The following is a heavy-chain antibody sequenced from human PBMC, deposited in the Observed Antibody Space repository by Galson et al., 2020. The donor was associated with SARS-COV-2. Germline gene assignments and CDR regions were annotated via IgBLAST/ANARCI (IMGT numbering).Heavy chain of an antibody. D-gene: IGHD1-26*01. Sequence: KISCKASGYTFTNYGITWVRPAPGQGLEWMGRISTNNGNTNYAQKLQGTVTMTTDTTTTTAYMELRTLGSAGTAVYYCARGLWDPTDYWGQGTLVTVSS. V-gene: IGHV1-18*01. CDR3: ARGLWDPTDY. J-gene: IGHJ4*02. CDR1: GYTFTNYG. CDR2: ISTNNGNT.